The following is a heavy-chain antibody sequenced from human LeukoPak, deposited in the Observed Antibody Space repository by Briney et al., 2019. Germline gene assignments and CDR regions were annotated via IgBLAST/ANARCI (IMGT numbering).Heavy chain of an antibody. V-gene: IGHV3-74*01. CDR1: GFTFSNYW. CDR2: INSDGSST. D-gene: IGHD6-6*01. CDR3: ARTGIAARPTVWFDP. Sequence: PGGSLRLSCAAPGFTFSNYWMHWVRQAPGKGLVWVSYINSDGSSTNYADSVKGRFTISRDNAKNTLYLQMNSLRAEDTALYYCARTGIAARPTVWFDPWGQGTLVTVSS. J-gene: IGHJ5*02.